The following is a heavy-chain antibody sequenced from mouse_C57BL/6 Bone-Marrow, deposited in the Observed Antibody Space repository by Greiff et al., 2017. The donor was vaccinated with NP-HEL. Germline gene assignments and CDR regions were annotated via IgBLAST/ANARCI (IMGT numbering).Heavy chain of an antibody. V-gene: IGHV14-4*01. CDR1: GFNIKDDY. CDR3: TTHYGTPYYYAMDY. J-gene: IGHJ4*01. CDR2: IDPENGAT. Sequence: VQLQQSGAELVRPGASVKLSCTASGFNIKDDYMHWVKQRPEQGLEWIGWIDPENGATEYASKFQGKATITADTSSNTAYLQLSSLTSEDTAVYYCTTHYGTPYYYAMDYWGQGTSVTVSS. D-gene: IGHD1-1*01.